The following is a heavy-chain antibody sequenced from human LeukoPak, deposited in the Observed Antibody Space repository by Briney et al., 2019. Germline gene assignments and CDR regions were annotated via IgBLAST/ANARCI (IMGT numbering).Heavy chain of an antibody. CDR2: IKQDGSEK. Sequence: GGSLRLSCAASGFIFSSYWMSWVRQAPGKGLEWVANIKQDGSEKYYMDSVKGRFTISRDNAKNSLYLQMNSLRAEDTAVYYCARVLSSWYFTDYWGQGTLVTVSS. CDR3: ARVLSSWYFTDY. CDR1: GFIFSSYW. J-gene: IGHJ4*02. D-gene: IGHD6-13*01. V-gene: IGHV3-7*01.